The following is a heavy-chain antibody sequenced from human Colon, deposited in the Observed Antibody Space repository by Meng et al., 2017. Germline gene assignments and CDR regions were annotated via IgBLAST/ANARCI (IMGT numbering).Heavy chain of an antibody. Sequence: QGLLQESCPGLVRPSCTLSLTCTVFGGSLTSGSHDWGRIRQSPGKGLEWIGYIFHSGSTNYNPSLKSRVTLLVDPSKNQFSLKLGSVTAGDTAVYYCARVIGGWPYYFDYWGQGTLVTVSS. J-gene: IGHJ4*02. CDR2: IFHSGST. V-gene: IGHV4-61*01. CDR1: GGSLTSGSHD. CDR3: ARVIGGWPYYFDY. D-gene: IGHD6-19*01.